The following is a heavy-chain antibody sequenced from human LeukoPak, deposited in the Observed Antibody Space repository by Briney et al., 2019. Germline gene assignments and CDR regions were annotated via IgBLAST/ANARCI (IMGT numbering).Heavy chain of an antibody. V-gene: IGHV1-24*01. CDR2: FDPEDGET. Sequence: ASVKVSCKASGYTFSSYGISWARQAPGQGLEWMGGFDPEDGETIYAQKFQGRVTMTEDTSTDTAYMELSSLRSEDTAVYYCAYRPPGDESFDIWGQGTMVTVSS. D-gene: IGHD3-16*01. CDR1: GYTFSSYG. CDR3: AYRPPGDESFDI. J-gene: IGHJ3*02.